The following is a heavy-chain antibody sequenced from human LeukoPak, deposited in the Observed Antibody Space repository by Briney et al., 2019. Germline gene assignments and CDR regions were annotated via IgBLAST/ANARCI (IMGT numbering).Heavy chain of an antibody. CDR3: ARESMVRGVRGMDV. Sequence: PGGSLRLSCEASGFSFSVYGMRWVRQAPGKGLEWVSAISGSGGSTYYADSVKGRFTISRDNSKNTLYLQMNSLRAEDTAVYYCARESMVRGVRGMDVWGQGTTVTVSS. CDR2: ISGSGGST. J-gene: IGHJ6*02. D-gene: IGHD3-10*01. CDR1: GFSFSVYG. V-gene: IGHV3-23*01.